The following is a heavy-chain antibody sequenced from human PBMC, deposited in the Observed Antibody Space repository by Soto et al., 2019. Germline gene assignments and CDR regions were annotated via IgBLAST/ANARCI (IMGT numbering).Heavy chain of an antibody. CDR1: GGTFSSYA. CDR2: IIPIFGTA. V-gene: IGHV1-69*06. Sequence: SVKVSCKASGGTFSSYAISWVRQAPGQGLEWMGGIIPIFGTANYAQKFPRIVTITADKSTSTAYLELSSLRPEDTAVYYCARVGIDSSGWLYFEYWGQGTMVTVSS. J-gene: IGHJ4*02. D-gene: IGHD6-19*01. CDR3: ARVGIDSSGWLYFEY.